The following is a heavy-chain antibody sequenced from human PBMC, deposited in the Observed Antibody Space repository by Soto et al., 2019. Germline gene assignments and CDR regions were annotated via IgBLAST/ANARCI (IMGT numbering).Heavy chain of an antibody. V-gene: IGHV3-23*01. J-gene: IGHJ4*02. CDR1: GFTFSTYA. CDR2: ISSRSGST. D-gene: IGHD6-13*01. CDR3: AQQPIKVPLRFDY. Sequence: EVQLLESAGGLVQPGGSLRLSCTASGFTFSTYAMAWVRQAPGKGLERVSSISSRSGSTFYADSVKGRFTISRDNSENTLSLQMNSLRAEDTAVYYCAQQPIKVPLRFDYWGKGTLVNVSS.